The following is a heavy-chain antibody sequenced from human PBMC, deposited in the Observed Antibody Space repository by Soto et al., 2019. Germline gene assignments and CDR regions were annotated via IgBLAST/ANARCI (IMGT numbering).Heavy chain of an antibody. D-gene: IGHD3-9*01. Sequence: GGSLRLSCAASGFTFSSYAMSWVRQAPGKGLEWVSAISGSGGSTYYADSVKGRFTISRDNSKNTLYLQMNSLRAEDTAVYYCAKDSDYDILTGHGYFDYWGQGTLVTVSS. CDR1: GFTFSSYA. CDR2: ISGSGGST. V-gene: IGHV3-23*01. J-gene: IGHJ4*02. CDR3: AKDSDYDILTGHGYFDY.